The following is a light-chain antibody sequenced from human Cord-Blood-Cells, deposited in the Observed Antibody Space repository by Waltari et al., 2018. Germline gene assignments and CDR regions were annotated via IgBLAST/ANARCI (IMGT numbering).Light chain of an antibody. V-gene: IGLV2-11*01. CDR2: DVS. Sequence: QSALTQPRSVSGSPGPSVTISCTGTRRDVGGYNYASWYQQPPGKAPKLMIYDVSKRPSGVPDRFSGSKSGNTASLTISGLQAEDEADYYCCSYAGSYTWVFGGGTKLTVL. J-gene: IGLJ3*02. CDR1: RRDVGGYNY. CDR3: CSYAGSYTWV.